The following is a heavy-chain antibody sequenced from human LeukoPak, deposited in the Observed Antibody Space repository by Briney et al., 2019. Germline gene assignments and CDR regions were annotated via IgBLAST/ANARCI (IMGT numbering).Heavy chain of an antibody. D-gene: IGHD6-13*01. V-gene: IGHV1-8*01. CDR3: AAYLMSISWYREGDYFDY. Sequence: ASVKVSCKTSGYTFTSYDINWVRQPTGQGLEWMGWMNPNSGNKAYAQRFQGRLTMNRNTSISTAYMKLSSLRSEDTAVYYCAAYLMSISWYREGDYFDYWGQGSLVTVSS. CDR2: MNPNSGNK. J-gene: IGHJ4*02. CDR1: GYTFTSYD.